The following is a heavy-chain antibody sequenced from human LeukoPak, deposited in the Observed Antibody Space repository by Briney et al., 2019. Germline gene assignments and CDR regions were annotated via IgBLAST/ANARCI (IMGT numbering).Heavy chain of an antibody. J-gene: IGHJ4*02. V-gene: IGHV1-8*01. CDR3: ARRYCSSTSCHYFDY. D-gene: IGHD2-2*01. CDR1: GYTFTSYD. Sequence: GASVKVSCKASGYTFTSYDINWVRQATRQGLEWMGWMNPNSGNTGYAQKFQGRVTMTRNTSISTAYMELSSLRSEDTAVYYCARRYCSSTSCHYFDYWGQGTLVTVSS. CDR2: MNPNSGNT.